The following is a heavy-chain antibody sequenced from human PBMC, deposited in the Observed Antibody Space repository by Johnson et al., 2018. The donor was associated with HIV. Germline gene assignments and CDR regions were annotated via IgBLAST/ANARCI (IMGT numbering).Heavy chain of an antibody. D-gene: IGHD3-22*01. J-gene: IGHJ3*02. V-gene: IGHV3-74*02. CDR2: INSDGSNT. CDR1: GFTFSRYW. Sequence: VQLVESGGGLVQPGGSLRLSCAGSGFTFSRYWMHWVRQAPGKGLVWVSGINSDGSNTNYADSVKGRFTISRDNAKKTLYLQMNSLRVEDTAVYYCARGLDYYDSTGFRSASFDIWGQGTMVIVSP. CDR3: ARGLDYYDSTGFRSASFDI.